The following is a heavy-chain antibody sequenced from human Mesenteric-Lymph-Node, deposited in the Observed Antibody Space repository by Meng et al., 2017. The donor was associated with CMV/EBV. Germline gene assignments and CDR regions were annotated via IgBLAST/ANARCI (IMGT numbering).Heavy chain of an antibody. J-gene: IGHJ5*02. CDR1: TYY. CDR2: IYYSGST. D-gene: IGHD2-8*01. V-gene: IGHV4-39*07. Sequence: TYYWGWVRQPPGEGLEWIGTIYYSGSTYTYYNPSLLSRVTISLDTSKNQFSLRLSSVTAADTAVYYCARVMRGYCTNDVCPTGFDPWGQGTLVTVSS. CDR3: ARVMRGYCTNDVCPTGFDP.